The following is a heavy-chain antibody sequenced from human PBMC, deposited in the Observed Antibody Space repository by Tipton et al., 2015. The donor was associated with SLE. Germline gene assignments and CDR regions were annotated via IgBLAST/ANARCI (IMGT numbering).Heavy chain of an antibody. D-gene: IGHD6-13*01. Sequence: LRLSCAVYGGSFSGYYWSWIRQPPGKGPEWIGYIYYSGSTNYNPSLKSRVTISVDTSKNQFSLKLSSVTAADTAVYYCARDSAAADWYFDLWGRGTLVTVSS. J-gene: IGHJ2*01. CDR2: IYYSGST. CDR3: ARDSAAADWYFDL. V-gene: IGHV4-59*01. CDR1: GGSFSGYY.